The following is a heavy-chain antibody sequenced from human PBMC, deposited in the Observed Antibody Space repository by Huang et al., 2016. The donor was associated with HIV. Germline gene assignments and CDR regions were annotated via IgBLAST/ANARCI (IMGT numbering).Heavy chain of an antibody. D-gene: IGHD3-10*01. V-gene: IGHV3-30*02. CDR3: AKGSMANAFDI. CDR2: IRYDGSNK. J-gene: IGHJ3*02. CDR1: GFTFSRYG. Sequence: QVQLVESGGGVVQPGGSLRLSCAASGFTFSRYGMHWVRQAPGKGLELVAFIRYDGSNKAYADSVGGRFTISRDNSKNTLYLQMNSLRAEDTAVYYCAKGSMANAFDIWGQGTMVTVSS.